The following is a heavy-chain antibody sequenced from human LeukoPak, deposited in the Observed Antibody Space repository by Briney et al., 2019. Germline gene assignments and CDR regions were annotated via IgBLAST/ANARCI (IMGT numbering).Heavy chain of an antibody. J-gene: IGHJ4*02. V-gene: IGHV1-18*01. Sequence: GASVKVSCKASGYTFTSYGISWVRQAPGQGLEWMGWISAYNGNTNYAQKLQGRVTMTTDTSTSTAYMELRSLRSDDTAVYYCARGTAGYYYDSSGFLSWGQGTLVTVSS. CDR1: GYTFTSYG. CDR3: ARGTAGYYYDSSGFLS. CDR2: ISAYNGNT. D-gene: IGHD3-22*01.